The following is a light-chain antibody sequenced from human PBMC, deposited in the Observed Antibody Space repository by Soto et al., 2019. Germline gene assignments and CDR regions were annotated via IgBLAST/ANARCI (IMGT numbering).Light chain of an antibody. CDR1: QGISSY. V-gene: IGKV1-9*01. J-gene: IGKJ1*01. CDR3: QQLNRYPRT. Sequence: DIQLTQSPSFLSASVGDRVTITCRASQGISSYLAWYQQKPGKAPKLLIYGASTLQNGVPSTFSGSGSGTEFTLTISSLQPEDFATYYCQQLNRYPRTFGQGNKVDIK. CDR2: GAS.